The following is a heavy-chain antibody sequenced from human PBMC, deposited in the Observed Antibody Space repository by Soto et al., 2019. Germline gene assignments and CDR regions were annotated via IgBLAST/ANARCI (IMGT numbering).Heavy chain of an antibody. V-gene: IGHV4-34*01. Sequence: QVQLQQWGAGLLKPSETLSLTCAVYGGSFSGYYWSWIRQPPGKGLEWIGEINHSGSTNYNPSLKSRVTISVDTSKNQFSLKLSSVTAADTAVYYCARFLGVLGYGSGSYSSTPFDYWGQGTLVTVSS. J-gene: IGHJ4*02. CDR1: GGSFSGYY. D-gene: IGHD3-10*01. CDR2: INHSGST. CDR3: ARFLGVLGYGSGSYSSTPFDY.